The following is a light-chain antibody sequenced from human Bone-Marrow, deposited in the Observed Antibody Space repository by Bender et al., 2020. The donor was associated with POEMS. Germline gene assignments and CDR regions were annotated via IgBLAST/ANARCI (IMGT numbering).Light chain of an antibody. J-gene: IGLJ2*01. CDR3: SSFAGSNSML. V-gene: IGLV2-8*01. Sequence: QSALTQPPSASGSRGQSVTITCTGTSSDVGAYSFVSWYQQTAGKAPKLIIYEVRKRPSGVPDRFSGSKSGNTASLTVSGLQADDEADYYCSSFAGSNSMLFGGGTKLTVL. CDR1: SSDVGAYSF. CDR2: EVR.